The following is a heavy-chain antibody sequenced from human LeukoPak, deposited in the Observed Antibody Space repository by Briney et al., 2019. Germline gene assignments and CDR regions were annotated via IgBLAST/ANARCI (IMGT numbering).Heavy chain of an antibody. D-gene: IGHD3-3*01. CDR3: AREYYDFWSGYTYYYGMDV. CDR2: IYYSGST. J-gene: IGHJ6*02. V-gene: IGHV4-31*03. Sequence: SQTLSLTCTVSGGSISSGGYYWSRIRQHPGKGLEWIGYIYYSGSTYYNPSLKSRVTISVDTSKNQFSLKLSSVTAADTAVYYCAREYYDFWSGYTYYYGMDVWGQGTTVTVSS. CDR1: GGSISSGGYY.